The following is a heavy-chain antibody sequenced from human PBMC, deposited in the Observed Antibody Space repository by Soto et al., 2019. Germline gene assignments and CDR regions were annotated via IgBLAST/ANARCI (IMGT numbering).Heavy chain of an antibody. CDR2: SYYSGST. Sequence: SETLSLTCAVSGGSISSGDYYWSWLRQPPGKGLEWIMYSYYSGSTYYNPSLRSRVTISVDTSKNQFSLKLSSVTAADTAVYYCAREVIAASPKRAGFDIWGQGTMVTVSS. V-gene: IGHV4-30-4*08. CDR1: GGSISSGDYY. CDR3: AREVIAASPKRAGFDI. J-gene: IGHJ3*02. D-gene: IGHD6-6*01.